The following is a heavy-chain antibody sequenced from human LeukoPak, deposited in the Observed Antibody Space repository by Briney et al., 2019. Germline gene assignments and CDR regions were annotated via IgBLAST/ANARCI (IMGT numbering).Heavy chain of an antibody. D-gene: IGHD3-3*01. V-gene: IGHV4-30-4*08. Sequence: PWETLSLTCTVSGGSISSGDYYWSWIRQPPGTGLEWIGYIYYSGSTYYNPSLKSRVTISVDTSKNQSSLKLSSVTAADTAVYYCAREIFGVARKDAFDIWGQGTMVTVSS. J-gene: IGHJ3*02. CDR2: IYYSGST. CDR3: AREIFGVARKDAFDI. CDR1: GGSISSGDYY.